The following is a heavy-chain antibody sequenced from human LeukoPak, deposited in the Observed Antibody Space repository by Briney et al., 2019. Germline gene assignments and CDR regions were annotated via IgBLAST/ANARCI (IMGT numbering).Heavy chain of an antibody. Sequence: GGSLRLSCAASGLTCSSYELNWVRQAQGKGLGWVSYISSSGSTIYYADSVKGRFTISRDNAKNSLYLQMSSLRAEDTAVYYCASAIAAAGTDFDYWGQGTLVTVSS. J-gene: IGHJ4*02. V-gene: IGHV3-48*03. CDR2: ISSSGSTI. CDR3: ASAIAAAGTDFDY. D-gene: IGHD6-13*01. CDR1: GLTCSSYE.